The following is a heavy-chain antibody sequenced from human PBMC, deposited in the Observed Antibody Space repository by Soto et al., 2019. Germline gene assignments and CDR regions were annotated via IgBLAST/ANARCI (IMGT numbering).Heavy chain of an antibody. CDR3: AIHSVAATGSWL. Sequence: GGSLRLSCAASGFTFSSYAMSWVRQAPGKGLEWVSAISGSGGSTYYADSVKGRFTISRDNSKNTLYLQMNSLRAEDTALYYCAIHSVAATGSWLWGQGTLVTVSS. V-gene: IGHV3-23*01. D-gene: IGHD2-15*01. J-gene: IGHJ4*02. CDR2: ISGSGGST. CDR1: GFTFSSYA.